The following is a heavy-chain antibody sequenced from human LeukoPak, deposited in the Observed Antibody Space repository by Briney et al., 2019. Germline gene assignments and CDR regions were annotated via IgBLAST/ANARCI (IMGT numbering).Heavy chain of an antibody. CDR3: ARGFSSSSHYYFDS. J-gene: IGHJ4*02. D-gene: IGHD6-13*01. CDR2: INPSGGST. Sequence: GASVKVSCKASGYTFTSYYIHWVRQAPGQGLEWMGIINPSGGSTSYPQKFQGRVTMTRDMSTSTVYMELSSLRSEDAAVYYCARGFSSSSHYYFDSWGQGTLVTVSS. V-gene: IGHV1-46*01. CDR1: GYTFTSYY.